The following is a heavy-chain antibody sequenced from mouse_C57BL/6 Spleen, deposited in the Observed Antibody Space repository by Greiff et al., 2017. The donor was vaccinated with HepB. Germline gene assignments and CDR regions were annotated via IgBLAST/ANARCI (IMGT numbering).Heavy chain of an antibody. D-gene: IGHD4-1*01. CDR2: ISSGSSTI. J-gene: IGHJ1*03. CDR3: ARKTAWDWYFDV. Sequence: EVKLMESGGGLVKPGGSLKLSCAASGFTFSDYGMHWARQAPEKGLEWVAYISSGSSTIYYADTVKGRFTISRDNAKNTLFLQMTSLRSEDTAMYYCARKTAWDWYFDVWGTGTTVTVSS. CDR1: GFTFSDYG. V-gene: IGHV5-17*01.